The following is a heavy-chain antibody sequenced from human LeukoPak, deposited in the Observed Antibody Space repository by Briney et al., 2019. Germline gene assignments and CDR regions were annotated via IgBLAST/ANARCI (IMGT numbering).Heavy chain of an antibody. Sequence: PSETLSLTCAVSGYSISSGYYRGWIRQPPGKGLEWIGYIYYSGSTNYNPSLKSRVTISVDTSKNQFSLKLSSVTAADTAVYYCARGPDSPSYYYYMDVWGKGTTVTVSS. CDR3: ARGPDSPSYYYYMDV. CDR1: GYSISSGYY. D-gene: IGHD3-10*01. CDR2: IYYSGST. J-gene: IGHJ6*03. V-gene: IGHV4-38-2*01.